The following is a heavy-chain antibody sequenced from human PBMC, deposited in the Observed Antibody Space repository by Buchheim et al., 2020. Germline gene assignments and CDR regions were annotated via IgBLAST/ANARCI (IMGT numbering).Heavy chain of an antibody. Sequence: EVQLVESGGGLVQPGESLRLSCAASGLTFSNYDMHWVRQVTGKGLEWVSTISTAGDTYYPDSVKGRFTISREKAKNSLYLQMSSLRAGDTAVYYCATRIAAATSALWYFDLWGRGTL. CDR2: ISTAGDT. CDR1: GLTFSNYD. CDR3: ATRIAAATSALWYFDL. V-gene: IGHV3-13*01. D-gene: IGHD6-13*01. J-gene: IGHJ2*01.